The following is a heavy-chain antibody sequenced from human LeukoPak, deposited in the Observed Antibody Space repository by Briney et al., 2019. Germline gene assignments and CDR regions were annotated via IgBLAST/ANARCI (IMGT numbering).Heavy chain of an antibody. CDR2: ISYDGSKK. V-gene: IGHV3-30-3*01. J-gene: IGHJ4*02. CDR1: GFTFSDYA. CDR3: AKVLKWSVFDY. Sequence: SGGSLRLSCAASGFTFSDYAMHWVRQAPGEGLDWVTVISYDGSKKYYADSVKGRFTISRDNSKNTLYLQMNSLRAEDTAVYYCAKVLKWSVFDYWGQGTLVTVSS. D-gene: IGHD2-8*01.